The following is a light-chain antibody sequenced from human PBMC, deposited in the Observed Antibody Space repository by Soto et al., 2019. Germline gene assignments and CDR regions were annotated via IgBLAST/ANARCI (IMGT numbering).Light chain of an antibody. CDR3: QPANSFPLT. Sequence: DIQMTQSPSSVSASVGDRVTTTCRTSQGIGSWLAWYQQKPGKAPKVLIYAASSLQTGVPSRFSGSGSGSDFTLTISSLQPEDFATYYCQPANSFPLTFGGGTKVEIK. V-gene: IGKV1-12*01. CDR2: AAS. CDR1: QGIGSW. J-gene: IGKJ4*01.